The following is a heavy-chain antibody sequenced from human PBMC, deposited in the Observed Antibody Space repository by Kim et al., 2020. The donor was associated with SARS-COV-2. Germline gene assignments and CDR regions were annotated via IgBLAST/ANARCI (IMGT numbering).Heavy chain of an antibody. Sequence: SETLSLTCTVSGGSISSYYWSWIRQPPGKGLEWIGYIYYSGSTNYNPSLKSRVTISVDTSKNQFSLKLSSVTAADTAVYYCARLDPPRITIFGVVTGNWFDPWGQGTLVTVS. CDR2: IYYSGST. J-gene: IGHJ5*02. V-gene: IGHV4-59*08. D-gene: IGHD3-3*01. CDR3: ARLDPPRITIFGVVTGNWFDP. CDR1: GGSISSYY.